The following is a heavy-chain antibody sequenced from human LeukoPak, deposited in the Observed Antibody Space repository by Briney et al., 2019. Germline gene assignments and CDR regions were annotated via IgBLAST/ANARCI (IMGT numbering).Heavy chain of an antibody. CDR1: GGSISSYY. D-gene: IGHD1-26*01. CDR3: ARGQGGQYFDY. Sequence: PSETLSLTCTVSGGSISSYYWSWIRQPPGKGLEWIGHIYYSGSTNYNSSLKSRVTISVDTSKSQFSLKLSSVTAADTAVYYCARGQGGQYFDYWGQGTLVTVSS. V-gene: IGHV4-59*01. J-gene: IGHJ4*02. CDR2: IYYSGST.